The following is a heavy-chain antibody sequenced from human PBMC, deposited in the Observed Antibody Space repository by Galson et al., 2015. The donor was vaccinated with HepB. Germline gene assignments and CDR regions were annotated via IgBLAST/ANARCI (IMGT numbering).Heavy chain of an antibody. J-gene: IGHJ4*02. V-gene: IGHV3-23*01. Sequence: SLRLSCAASGFSFSSYAMSWVRQAPGKGLEWVSALSGGGDTTYSADSVKGRFTISRDNSKSTLYLQMNSLSAEDTAVYYCAKVDPTNVYYGSGMLLGLNDYWGQGTLVTVSS. D-gene: IGHD3-10*01. CDR2: LSGGGDTT. CDR1: GFSFSSYA. CDR3: AKVDPTNVYYGSGMLLGLNDY.